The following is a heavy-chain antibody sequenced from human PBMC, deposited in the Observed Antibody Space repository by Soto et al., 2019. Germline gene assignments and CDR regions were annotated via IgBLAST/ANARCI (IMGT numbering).Heavy chain of an antibody. CDR1: GGSISSYY. CDR3: ARLMTHWFDP. CDR2: IYYSGST. Sequence: QVQLQESGPGLVKPSETLSLTCTVSGGSISSYYWSWIRQPPGKGLEWIGYIYYSGSTNYNPSLKSRVTISVDTSKNQFSLKLSSVTAADTAVYYCARLMTHWFDPWGQGPLVTVSS. J-gene: IGHJ5*02. V-gene: IGHV4-59*08. D-gene: IGHD2-21*02.